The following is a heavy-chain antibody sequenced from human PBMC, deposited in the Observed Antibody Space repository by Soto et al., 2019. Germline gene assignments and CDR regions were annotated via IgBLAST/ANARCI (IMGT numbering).Heavy chain of an antibody. CDR2: ISSGGSS. Sequence: EVQLVESGGGLVQPGGSLRLSCAASGFTVSNLYMTWVRQAPGKGLQWVAVISSGGSSYYADSVKGRFTISSDNSKNTLYLEMNSLRAEDTAVYYCERDTFGGAYDFLHGGQGTLVTVSS. D-gene: IGHD3-3*01. J-gene: IGHJ4*02. V-gene: IGHV3-66*01. CDR3: ERDTFGGAYDFLH. CDR1: GFTVSNLY.